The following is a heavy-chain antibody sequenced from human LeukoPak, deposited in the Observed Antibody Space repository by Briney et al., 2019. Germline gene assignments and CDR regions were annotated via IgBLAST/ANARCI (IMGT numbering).Heavy chain of an antibody. Sequence: PGGSLRLSCAASGFTFSSYWMSWVRQAPGKGLEWVANIKQDGSEKYYVDSVKGRFTISRDNAKNSLYLQMNSLRAEDTAVYYCVREGLECSGSSCQRAAFDYWGQGTLVTVSS. CDR1: GFTFSSYW. CDR3: VREGLECSGSSCQRAAFDY. J-gene: IGHJ4*02. CDR2: IKQDGSEK. D-gene: IGHD2-2*01. V-gene: IGHV3-7*01.